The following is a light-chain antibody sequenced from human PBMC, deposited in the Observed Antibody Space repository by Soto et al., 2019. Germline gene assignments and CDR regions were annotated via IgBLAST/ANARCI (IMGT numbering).Light chain of an antibody. V-gene: IGKV1-8*01. CDR1: QAITNY. Sequence: AIRMTQSPSSFSASTGDRVTITCRATQAITNYLAWYQQKPGKAPKLLIYRASVLESGVPSRFIGGGSGTIFSLIISYLQSEDFATYYCQQYNSFPQTFGQGTKLEIK. CDR2: RAS. J-gene: IGKJ2*01. CDR3: QQYNSFPQT.